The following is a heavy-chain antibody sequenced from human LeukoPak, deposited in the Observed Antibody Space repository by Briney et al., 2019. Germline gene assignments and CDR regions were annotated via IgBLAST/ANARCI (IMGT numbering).Heavy chain of an antibody. J-gene: IGHJ5*02. D-gene: IGHD3-10*01. CDR2: IYYSGST. Sequence: KSSETLSLTCTVSGGSISSSSYYWGWIRQPPGKGLEWIGSIYYSGSTYYNPSLKSRVTISVDTSKNQFSLKLSSVTAADTAVYYCARSRSGWFDPWGQGTLVIVS. V-gene: IGHV4-39*01. CDR1: GGSISSSSYY. CDR3: ARSRSGWFDP.